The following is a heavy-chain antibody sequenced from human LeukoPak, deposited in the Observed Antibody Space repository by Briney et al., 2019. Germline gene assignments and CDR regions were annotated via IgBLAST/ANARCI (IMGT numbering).Heavy chain of an antibody. J-gene: IGHJ5*02. D-gene: IGHD2-2*01. CDR2: IYYSGST. CDR1: GGSISSYY. V-gene: IGHV4-59*01. CDR3: ARDRAVGVVPGLFDP. Sequence: SETLSLTCTVSGGSISSYYWSWTRQPPGKGLEWIGYIYYSGSTNYNPSLKSRVTISVDTSKNQFSLKLSSVTAADTAVYYCARDRAVGVVPGLFDPWGQGTLVTVSS.